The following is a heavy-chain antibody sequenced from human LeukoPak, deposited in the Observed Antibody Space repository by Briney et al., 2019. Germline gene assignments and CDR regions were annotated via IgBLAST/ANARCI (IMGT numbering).Heavy chain of an antibody. Sequence: ASVKVSCKVSGYTLTELSMHWVRQAPGEGLEWMGGFDPEDGETIYAQKFQGRVTMTEDTSTDTAYMELSSLRSGDTAVYYCATDGSSSYYYYGMDVWGQGTTVTVSS. CDR1: GYTLTELS. CDR3: ATDGSSSYYYYGMDV. V-gene: IGHV1-24*01. J-gene: IGHJ6*02. CDR2: FDPEDGET.